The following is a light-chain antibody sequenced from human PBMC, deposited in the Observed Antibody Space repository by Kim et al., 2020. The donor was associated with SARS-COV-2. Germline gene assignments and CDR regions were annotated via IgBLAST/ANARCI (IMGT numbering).Light chain of an antibody. Sequence: VSPRKTASITCSGDKLGDKYACWYQQKPGQSPVLVIYQDSKRPSGIPERFSGSNSGNTATLTISGTQAMDEADYYCQAWDSSTAWVFGGGTQLTVL. CDR3: QAWDSSTAWV. CDR1: KLGDKY. J-gene: IGLJ3*02. V-gene: IGLV3-1*01. CDR2: QDS.